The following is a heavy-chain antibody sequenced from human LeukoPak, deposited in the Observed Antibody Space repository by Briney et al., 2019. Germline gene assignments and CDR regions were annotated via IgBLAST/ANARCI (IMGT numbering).Heavy chain of an antibody. Sequence: PGGSLRLSCAASGFTVSSNYMSWVRQAPGKGLEWVSVIYSGGSTYYADSVKGRFTISRHNSKNTLYLQMNSLRAEDTAVYYCASGGGVVPAAIEYYYYGMDVWGQGTTVTVSS. J-gene: IGHJ6*02. CDR3: ASGGGVVPAAIEYYYYGMDV. D-gene: IGHD2-2*02. CDR2: IYSGGST. V-gene: IGHV3-53*04. CDR1: GFTVSSNY.